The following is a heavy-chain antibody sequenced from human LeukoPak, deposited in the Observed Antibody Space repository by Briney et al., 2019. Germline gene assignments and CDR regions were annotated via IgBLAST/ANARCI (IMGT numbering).Heavy chain of an antibody. Sequence: GGSLRLSCAASKFTSSSYVMSWVRQAPGKGLEWVAGIRGSGGTTYYADSVMGRFTISRDNSKDTLFLQMNSLRAEDAAVYFCAKAPVTSCRGAYCYPFDSWGQGTLVTVSS. CDR3: AKAPVTSCRGAYCYPFDS. CDR1: KFTSSSYV. V-gene: IGHV3-23*01. J-gene: IGHJ4*02. CDR2: IRGSGGTT. D-gene: IGHD2-21*01.